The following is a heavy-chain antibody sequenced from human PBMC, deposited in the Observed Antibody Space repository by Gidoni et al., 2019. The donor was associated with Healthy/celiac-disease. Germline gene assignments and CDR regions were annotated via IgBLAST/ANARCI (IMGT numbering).Heavy chain of an antibody. CDR3: ARCMTGYYGSGSYYYYYGMDV. J-gene: IGHJ6*02. D-gene: IGHD3-10*01. CDR1: GYTFTSSG. Sequence: QVQLVQSGAEVKKPGASVKVSCKASGYTFTSSGLSWGRQAPGQGLEWMGWISAYNGNTNYAQKLQGRVTMTTDTSTSTAYMELRSLRSDDTAVYYCARCMTGYYGSGSYYYYYGMDVWGQGTTVTVSS. CDR2: ISAYNGNT. V-gene: IGHV1-18*01.